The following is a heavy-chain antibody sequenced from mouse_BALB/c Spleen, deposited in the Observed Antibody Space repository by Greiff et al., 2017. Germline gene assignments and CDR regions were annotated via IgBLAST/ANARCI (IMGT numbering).Heavy chain of an antibody. CDR2: IYPGGGYT. Sequence: QVQLQQSGAGLVRPGPSVSISCKAAGYSFTNYWIGWVQQTPGPGLEWIGDIYPGGGYTNYNEQFTGKATLTADTSSSTAYMQLSSLTSKDSAIYYCARGADDGYYELAYWGQGTLVTVSA. CDR1: GYSFTNYW. J-gene: IGHJ3*01. D-gene: IGHD2-3*01. V-gene: IGHV1-63*02. CDR3: ARGADDGYYELAY.